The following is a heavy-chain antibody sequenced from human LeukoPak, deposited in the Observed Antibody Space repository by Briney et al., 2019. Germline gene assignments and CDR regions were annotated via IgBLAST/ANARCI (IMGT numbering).Heavy chain of an antibody. CDR3: AAFHDYGDY. CDR2: INHSGTT. V-gene: IGHV4-34*01. Sequence: SETLSLTCAVYGGSFSGYYWNWIRQPPGKGLEWIGEINHSGTTNYNPSLKSRVTISLDTSKNHFSLRLSSVTAADTAVYYCAAFHDYGDYWGQGILVTVSS. CDR1: GGSFSGYY. J-gene: IGHJ4*02.